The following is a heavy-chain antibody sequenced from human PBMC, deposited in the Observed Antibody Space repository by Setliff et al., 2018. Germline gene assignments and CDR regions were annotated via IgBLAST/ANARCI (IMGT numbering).Heavy chain of an antibody. CDR2: TIPSFGST. CDR3: AKPRPGWPAGFDS. Sequence: SVKVSCKASGGTFRSYGISWVRQAPGQGLEWMGGTIPSFGSTNYAQKFQDRVTIITDESTSTAYMELSSLRSEDTALYYCAKPRPGWPAGFDSWGQGTLVTVSS. V-gene: IGHV1-69*05. CDR1: GGTFRSYG. J-gene: IGHJ4*02. D-gene: IGHD6-19*01.